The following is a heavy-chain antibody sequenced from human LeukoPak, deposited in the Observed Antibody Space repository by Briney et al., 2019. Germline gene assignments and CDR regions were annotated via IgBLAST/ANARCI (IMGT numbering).Heavy chain of an antibody. CDR1: GYTFTGYY. J-gene: IGHJ5*02. Sequence: ASVNVSCKASGYTFTGYYMHWVRQAPEQGLEWMGWINPNSGGTNYAQKFQGRVTMTRDASISTAYMELSRLRSDDTAVYYCARDGGIVATICDSGFWFDPWGQGTLVTVSS. D-gene: IGHD5-12*01. CDR2: INPNSGGT. V-gene: IGHV1-2*02. CDR3: ARDGGIVATICDSGFWFDP.